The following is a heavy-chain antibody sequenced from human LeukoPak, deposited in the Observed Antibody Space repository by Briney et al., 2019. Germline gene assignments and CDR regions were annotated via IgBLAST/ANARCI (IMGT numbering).Heavy chain of an antibody. CDR2: INPNSGGT. J-gene: IGHJ4*02. V-gene: IGHV1-2*06. Sequence: ASVKVSXKASGYTFTGYYMHWVRQAPGQGLEWMGRINPNSGGTNYAQKFQGRVTMTRDTSISTAYMELSRLRSDDTAVYYCASPLIVVVPAVDYWGQGTLVTVSS. CDR3: ASPLIVVVPAVDY. CDR1: GYTFTGYY. D-gene: IGHD2-2*01.